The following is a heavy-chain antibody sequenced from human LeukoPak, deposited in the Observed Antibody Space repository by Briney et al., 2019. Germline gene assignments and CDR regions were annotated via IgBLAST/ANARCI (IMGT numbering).Heavy chain of an antibody. D-gene: IGHD2-15*01. Sequence: ASVKVSCKASGYTLVSYYMHWVRQAPGQGLEWMGIINPSAGSTTYAQKFQDRVTMTSDTSTSTVYMELSSLRSEDTAVYYCARPGYCSGGRCPSWFDPWGQGTLVIVSS. CDR2: INPSAGST. CDR1: GYTLVSYY. J-gene: IGHJ5*02. CDR3: ARPGYCSGGRCPSWFDP. V-gene: IGHV1-46*01.